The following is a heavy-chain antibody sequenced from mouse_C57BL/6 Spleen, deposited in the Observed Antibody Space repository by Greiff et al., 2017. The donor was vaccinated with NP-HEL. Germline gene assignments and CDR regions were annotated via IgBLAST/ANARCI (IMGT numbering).Heavy chain of an antibody. J-gene: IGHJ2*01. V-gene: IGHV1-64*01. D-gene: IGHD2-5*01. CDR3: ARLDSNFFDY. CDR1: GYTFTSYW. CDR2: IHPNSGST. Sequence: QVQLKQPGAELVKPGASVKLSCKASGYTFTSYWMHWVKQRPGQGLEWIGMIHPNSGSTNYNEKFKSKATLTVDKSSSTAYMQLSSLTSEDSAVYYCARLDSNFFDYWGQGTTLTVSS.